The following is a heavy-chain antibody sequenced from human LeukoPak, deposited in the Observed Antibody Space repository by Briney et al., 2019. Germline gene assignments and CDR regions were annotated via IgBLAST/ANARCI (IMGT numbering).Heavy chain of an antibody. D-gene: IGHD2-8*01. CDR1: GFTFSSYS. CDR3: ARATKNAFDI. CDR2: ISSSSSTI. J-gene: IGHJ3*02. V-gene: IGHV3-48*01. Sequence: GGSLRLSCAASGFTFSSYSMNWVRQAPGKGLEWVSYISSSSSTIYYADSVKGRFTISRDNAKNSLYLQMNSLRAEDTAMYYCARATKNAFDIWGQGTMVTVSS.